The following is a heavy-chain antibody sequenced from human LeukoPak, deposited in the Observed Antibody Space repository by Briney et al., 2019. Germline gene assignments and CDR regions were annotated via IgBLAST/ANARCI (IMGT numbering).Heavy chain of an antibody. CDR1: GFTFSDYY. Sequence: GGSLRLSCAASGFTFSDYYMSWIRQAPGKGLEWVSYISGSGSTIYYADSVKGRFTISRDNAKNSLYLQMNSLRAEDTAVYYCARKVVEVPAATPYFDYWGQGTLVTVSS. CDR3: ARKVVEVPAATPYFDY. V-gene: IGHV3-11*01. J-gene: IGHJ4*02. CDR2: ISGSGSTI. D-gene: IGHD2-2*01.